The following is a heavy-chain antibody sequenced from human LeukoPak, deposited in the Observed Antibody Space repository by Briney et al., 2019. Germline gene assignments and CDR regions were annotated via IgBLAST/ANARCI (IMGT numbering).Heavy chain of an antibody. J-gene: IGHJ4*02. D-gene: IGHD3-3*01. CDR1: GFTFSGSA. Sequence: PGGSLRLSCAASGFTFSGSAIHWVRQASGKGLEWVGRIRSKANNYATAYVASVKGRFTISRDDSKNTAYLQMNSLKTEDTAVYYCTRSNDAWSGGDYWGQGTLVTVSS. CDR2: IRSKANNYAT. CDR3: TRSNDAWSGGDY. V-gene: IGHV3-73*01.